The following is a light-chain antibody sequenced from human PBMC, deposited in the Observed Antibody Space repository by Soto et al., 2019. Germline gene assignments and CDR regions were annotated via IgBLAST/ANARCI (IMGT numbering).Light chain of an antibody. CDR3: QQYNSQLT. V-gene: IGKV1-5*01. CDR2: DAS. CDR1: QSISGW. J-gene: IGKJ4*01. Sequence: DIQMTQSPSTLSASVAHRVPITCRACQSISGWLAWHQQKPGKAPNLLNDDASSLESGVPSRLSGSGSGTEFTLTISSLHDDYSATYYCQQYNSQLTFGEGTKVDIK.